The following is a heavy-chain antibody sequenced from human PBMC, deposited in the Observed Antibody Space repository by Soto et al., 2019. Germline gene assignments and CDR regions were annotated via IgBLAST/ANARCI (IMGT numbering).Heavy chain of an antibody. J-gene: IGHJ6*02. CDR2: IYYSGST. CDR3: AREYPIAPSSGGMDV. CDR1: GGSISSGDYY. Sequence: PSETLSLTCTVSGGSISSGDYYWSWIRQPPGKGLEWIGYIYYSGSTYYNPSLKSRVTISVDTSKNQFSLKLSSVTAADTAVYYCAREYPIAPSSGGMDVWGQGTTLTVSS. D-gene: IGHD6-13*01. V-gene: IGHV4-30-4*01.